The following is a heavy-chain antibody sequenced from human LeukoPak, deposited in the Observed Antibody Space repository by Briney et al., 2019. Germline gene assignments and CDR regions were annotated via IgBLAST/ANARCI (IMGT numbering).Heavy chain of an antibody. CDR2: IYYSGST. Sequence: PSETLSLTCTVSSDSISSYYWSWIRQPPGKGLEWIGYIYYSGSTNYNPSLKSRGTISVDTSNNQFSLKLTSLTAADTAVYYCARSGRGNSAGFDCWGQGTLVTVSS. CDR1: SDSISSYY. CDR3: ARSGRGNSAGFDC. V-gene: IGHV4-59*01. J-gene: IGHJ4*02. D-gene: IGHD3-10*01.